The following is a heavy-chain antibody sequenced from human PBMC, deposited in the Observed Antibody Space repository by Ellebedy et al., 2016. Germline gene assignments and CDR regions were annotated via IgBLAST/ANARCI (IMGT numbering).Heavy chain of an antibody. CDR1: GGSVSSDNYY. CDR3: ARGLGSGYDQGGLWYFDL. J-gene: IGHJ2*01. Sequence: SETLSLXXTVSGGSVSSDNYYWSWIRQPPGKGLEWVGYVYYSGSTRYNPSLKSRVTMSVDTSKNQSSLKLSSVTAADTAVYYCARGLGSGYDQGGLWYFDLWGRGTLVTVSS. D-gene: IGHD5-12*01. CDR2: VYYSGST. V-gene: IGHV4-61*01.